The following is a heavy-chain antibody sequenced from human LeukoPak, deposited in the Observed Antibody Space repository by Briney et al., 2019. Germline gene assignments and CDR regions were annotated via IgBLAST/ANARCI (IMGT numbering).Heavy chain of an antibody. CDR1: GFTFSSYG. CDR2: IWYDGSNK. CDR3: ARWNLGSDY. Sequence: GGSLRLSCAASGFTFSSYGMHWVRQAPGKGLEWVAVIWYDGSNKYYADSVKGRFTISRDDTKNSLYLQMNSLRAEDTGVYYCARWNLGSDYWGQGTLVTVSS. V-gene: IGHV3-33*01. J-gene: IGHJ4*02. D-gene: IGHD1-1*01.